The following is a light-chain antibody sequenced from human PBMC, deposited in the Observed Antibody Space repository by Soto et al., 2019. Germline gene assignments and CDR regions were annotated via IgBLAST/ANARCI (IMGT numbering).Light chain of an antibody. CDR3: QLRRDWALT. CDR2: DAS. V-gene: IGKV3-11*01. J-gene: IGKJ4*01. Sequence: EIVLTQSPATLSLSPGERATLSCRASQSLNSYLSWFQQKPGQAPRLLIYDASNRATDIPARFSGSGSGTDFTLTISSVEPADFAAYCCQLRRDWALTVGGGTKPEIK. CDR1: QSLNSY.